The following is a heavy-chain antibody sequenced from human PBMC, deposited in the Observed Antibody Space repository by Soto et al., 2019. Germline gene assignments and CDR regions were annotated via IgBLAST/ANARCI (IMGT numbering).Heavy chain of an antibody. CDR1: GFTFSSYA. CDR2: ISGSGGNT. V-gene: IGHV3-23*01. Sequence: VGSLRLSCAASGFTFSSYAMSWVRQAPGKGLEWVSAISGSGGNTYYADSVKGRFTISRDNSKNTLYLQMNSLRAEDTAVYYCAKVYISGWSPFDYWGQGTLVTVSS. CDR3: AKVYISGWSPFDY. D-gene: IGHD6-19*01. J-gene: IGHJ4*02.